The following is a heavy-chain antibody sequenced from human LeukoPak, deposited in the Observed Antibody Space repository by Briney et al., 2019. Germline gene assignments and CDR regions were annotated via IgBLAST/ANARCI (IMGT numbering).Heavy chain of an antibody. D-gene: IGHD1-1*01. J-gene: IGHJ6*03. CDR2: IIPIIDTA. CDR1: EGTFSSYA. V-gene: IGHV1-69*13. Sequence: SVKVSCKVSEGTFSSYAITWVRQAPGQGLEWMGGIIPIIDTASFAHTFQGRVTLTADESTSTAYMELSSLRSEDTAVYYCARTRTRGDYYYYYMDVWGKGTTVTVSS. CDR3: ARTRTRGDYYYYYMDV.